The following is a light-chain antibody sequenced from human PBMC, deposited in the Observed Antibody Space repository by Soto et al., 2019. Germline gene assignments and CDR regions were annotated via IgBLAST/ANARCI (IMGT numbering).Light chain of an antibody. V-gene: IGKV1-5*01. CDR3: QQFSSYSRT. J-gene: IGKJ1*01. CDR1: QSVNSW. Sequence: DIQMTQSPSTLPAYVGDRVTITCRASQSVNSWLAWYQQKPGSAPKLLIYSVSNLDSGVPSRFSGSGSGTEFTLTISSLQPDDFATYYCQQFSSYSRTFGQGTKVDIK. CDR2: SVS.